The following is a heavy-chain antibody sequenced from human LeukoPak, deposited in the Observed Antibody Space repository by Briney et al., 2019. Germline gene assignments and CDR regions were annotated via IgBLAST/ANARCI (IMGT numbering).Heavy chain of an antibody. CDR1: GYTFTSYD. CDR3: ARPRRTYYYDSDAFDI. D-gene: IGHD3-22*01. V-gene: IGHV1-8*01. Sequence: ASVKVSCKASGYTFTSYDINWVRQATGQGLEWMGWMNPNNGNTGYAQKFQGRVTMTRNTSISTAYMELSSLRSEDTAVYYCARPRRTYYYDSDAFDIWGQGTMVTVSS. CDR2: MNPNNGNT. J-gene: IGHJ3*02.